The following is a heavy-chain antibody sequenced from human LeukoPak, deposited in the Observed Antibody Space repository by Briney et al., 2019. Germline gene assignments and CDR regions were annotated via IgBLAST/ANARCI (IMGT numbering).Heavy chain of an antibody. J-gene: IGHJ6*03. CDR1: SDSISTYY. D-gene: IGHD3/OR15-3a*01. V-gene: IGHV4-4*07. Sequence: PSETLSLTCAVSSDSISTYYWSWIRQPAGRGLEWIGRMSASGGSNYNPSLKSRVTMSVDTSKNQVSLKLSSVTAADTAVYYCARGWTSYYYMDVWGKGTTVTVSS. CDR2: MSASGGS. CDR3: ARGWTSYYYMDV.